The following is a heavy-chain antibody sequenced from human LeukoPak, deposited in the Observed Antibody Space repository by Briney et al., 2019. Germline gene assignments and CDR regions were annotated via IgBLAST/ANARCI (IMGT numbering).Heavy chain of an antibody. CDR3: ARGYGPHV. CDR1: GGSISSSSYY. CDR2: IYYSGST. J-gene: IGHJ6*04. Sequence: SETLSLTCTVSGGSISSSSYYWGWIRQPPGKGLEWIGSIYYSGSTYYNPSLKSRVTISVDTSKNQFSLKLSSVTAADTAVYYCARGYGPHVWGKGTTVTVSS. D-gene: IGHD6-13*01. V-gene: IGHV4-39*01.